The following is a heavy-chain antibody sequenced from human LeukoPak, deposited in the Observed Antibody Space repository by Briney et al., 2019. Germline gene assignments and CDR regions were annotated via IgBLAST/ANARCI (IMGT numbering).Heavy chain of an antibody. J-gene: IGHJ1*01. Sequence: PSETLTLTCTVSGYSISSDYYWGWIRQPPGKGLEWIGSIYHSGSTYYNPSLKSRVTISVDTSKNQFSLKLSSVTAADTAVYYCARGGAYCSGGSCYSSAEYFQHWGQGTLVTVSS. V-gene: IGHV4-38-2*02. CDR3: ARGGAYCSGGSCYSSAEYFQH. D-gene: IGHD2-15*01. CDR2: IYHSGST. CDR1: GYSISSDYY.